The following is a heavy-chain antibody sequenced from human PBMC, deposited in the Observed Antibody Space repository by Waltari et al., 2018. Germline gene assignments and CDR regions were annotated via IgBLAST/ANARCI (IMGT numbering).Heavy chain of an antibody. J-gene: IGHJ4*02. Sequence: QVQLVQSGAEVKKPGASVRVSCKASGYTFTGYYIHWVRQAPGQGLEWMGRINPNTGDTKFAQNFRVRVTMTRDTSISTAYMGLSGLGSDDTAMYFCARREHFGDSLDYWGQGTLVAVSS. V-gene: IGHV1-2*06. D-gene: IGHD3-16*01. CDR3: ARREHFGDSLDY. CDR2: INPNTGDT. CDR1: GYTFTGYY.